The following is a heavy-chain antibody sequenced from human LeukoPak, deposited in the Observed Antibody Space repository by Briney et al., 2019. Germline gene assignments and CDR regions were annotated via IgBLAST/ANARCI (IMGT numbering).Heavy chain of an antibody. V-gene: IGHV1-69*05. CDR1: GGAFSSYA. D-gene: IGHD6-13*01. J-gene: IGHJ3*02. CDR3: ARGGLAAADAFDI. CDR2: IIPIFGTA. Sequence: SVKVSCKASGGAFSSYAISWVRQAPGQGLEWMGGIIPIFGTANYAQKFQGRVTITTDESTSTAYMELSSLRSEDTAVYYCARGGLAAADAFDIWGQGTMVTVSS.